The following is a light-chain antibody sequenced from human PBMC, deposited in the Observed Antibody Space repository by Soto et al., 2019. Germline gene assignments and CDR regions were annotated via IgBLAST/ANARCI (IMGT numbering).Light chain of an antibody. Sequence: QSVLTQPPSASGTPGQRVTISCSGSTSNIAINTVTWYQQLPGTAPKLLIYSNDRRPSGVPDRFSGSKSGTSASLAISGLQPDFEADYYCAVWDDSLNGVVFGGGTQLTVL. V-gene: IGLV1-44*01. J-gene: IGLJ2*01. CDR3: AVWDDSLNGVV. CDR1: TSNIAINT. CDR2: SND.